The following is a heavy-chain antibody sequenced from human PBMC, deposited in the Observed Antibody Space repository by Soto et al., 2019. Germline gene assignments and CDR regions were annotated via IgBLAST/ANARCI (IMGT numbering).Heavy chain of an antibody. V-gene: IGHV4-30-4*01. CDR3: ARDTANVGDWFDP. Sequence: QVQLQESGPGLVKPSQTLSLTCTVSGGSISSGDYYWSWIRQAPGKGLEWIGYIYYSGSTYYNPSLKSRVTISVDTSKNQFSLKLSSVTAADTSVYYCARDTANVGDWFDPWGQGTLVTVSS. CDR2: IYYSGST. J-gene: IGHJ5*02. D-gene: IGHD3-16*01. CDR1: GGSISSGDYY.